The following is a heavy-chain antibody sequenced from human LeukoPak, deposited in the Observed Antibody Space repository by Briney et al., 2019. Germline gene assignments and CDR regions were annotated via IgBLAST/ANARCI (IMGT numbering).Heavy chain of an antibody. V-gene: IGHV3-48*03. Sequence: GGSLKLSCAASGFTFSSYEMNWVRQAPGKGLEWVSYISSSGSTIYYADSVKGRFTISRDDAKNSLYLQMNSLRAEDTAVYYCARASTPGDYWGQGTLVTVSS. CDR1: GFTFSSYE. J-gene: IGHJ4*02. CDR2: ISSSGSTI. CDR3: ARASTPGDY. D-gene: IGHD5/OR15-5a*01.